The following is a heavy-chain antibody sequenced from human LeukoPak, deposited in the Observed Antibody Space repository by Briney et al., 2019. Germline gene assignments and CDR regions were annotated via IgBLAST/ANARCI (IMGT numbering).Heavy chain of an antibody. D-gene: IGHD6-19*01. CDR3: ARGGAWSDY. V-gene: IGHV4-59*11. Sequence: SETPSLTCTVSGGSITNHYWTWIRQPPGKGLEWIGYIYFTGSTNYNPSLKSRVTISVDTSKNQFSLKLNSVTTADTAVYFCARGGAWSDYWGQGALVSVSS. CDR2: IYFTGST. CDR1: GGSITNHY. J-gene: IGHJ4*02.